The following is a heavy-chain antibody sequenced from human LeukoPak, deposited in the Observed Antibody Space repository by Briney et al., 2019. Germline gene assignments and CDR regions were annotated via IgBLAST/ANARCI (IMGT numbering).Heavy chain of an antibody. J-gene: IGHJ4*02. CDR3: ANEPPRSDSRVDY. V-gene: IGHV3-21*01. CDR2: ISSSSSYI. CDR1: GFTFSSYS. Sequence: GGSLRLSCAASGFTFSSYSMNWVRQAPGKGLEWVSSISSSSSYIYYADSVKGRFTISRDNSKNTLYLQMNSLRAEDTAVYYCANEPPRSDSRVDYWGQGTLVTVSS. D-gene: IGHD6-13*01.